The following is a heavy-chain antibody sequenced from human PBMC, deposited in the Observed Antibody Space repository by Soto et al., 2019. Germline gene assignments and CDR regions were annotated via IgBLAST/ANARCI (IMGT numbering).Heavy chain of an antibody. CDR3: ATAGFAAFDQ. Sequence: PGGSLRLSCEASGFTFSIYSMKWIRQPPGRGLEWISSISSSSGHIYFADSVKGRFTISRDNAKNSVYLQMDNVKVEDTAVYYCATAGFAAFDQWGQGTLVTVSS. D-gene: IGHD6-13*01. CDR2: ISSSSGHI. V-gene: IGHV3-21*01. CDR1: GFTFSIYS. J-gene: IGHJ4*02.